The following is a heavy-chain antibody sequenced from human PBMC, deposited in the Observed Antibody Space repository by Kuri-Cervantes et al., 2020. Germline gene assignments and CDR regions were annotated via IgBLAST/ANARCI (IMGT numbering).Heavy chain of an antibody. D-gene: IGHD3/OR15-3a*01. CDR3: ARGSDGLHAFDI. J-gene: IGHJ3*02. CDR2: INPNSGNT. V-gene: IGHV1-8*02. Sequence: ASVKVSCKASGYTFTGYYMHWVRQAPGQGLEWMGWINPNSGNTGYAQKFQGRVTMTRNTSISTAYMELSSLRSEDTAVYYCARGSDGLHAFDIWGQGTMVTVSS. CDR1: GYTFTGYY.